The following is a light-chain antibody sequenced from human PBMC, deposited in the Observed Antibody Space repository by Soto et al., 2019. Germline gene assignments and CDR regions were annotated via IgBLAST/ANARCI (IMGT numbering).Light chain of an antibody. V-gene: IGKV1-9*01. J-gene: IGKJ4*01. Sequence: IQLTQSPSSLSASVGDSVTITCRARQGISRYLSWYQQKPGRAPKLLISAASTLQSGVPARFSGSGSGTDFTLSIPSLQPDDFAPYYCQQLNTYPVTFGGGTQVEIK. CDR1: QGISRY. CDR2: AAS. CDR3: QQLNTYPVT.